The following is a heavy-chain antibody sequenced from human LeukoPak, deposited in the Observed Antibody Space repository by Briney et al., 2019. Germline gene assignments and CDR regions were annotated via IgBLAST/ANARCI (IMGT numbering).Heavy chain of an antibody. Sequence: PSETLSLACDVSGGSISNSNWWSWVRQPPGKGLEWIGEINHSGSTNYNPSLKSRVTISVDTSKNQFSLKLSSVTAADTAVYYCARRKTGSSIAARRTKVNWFDPWGQGTLVTVSS. V-gene: IGHV4-4*02. CDR3: ARRKTGSSIAARRTKVNWFDP. CDR1: GGSISNSNW. CDR2: INHSGST. D-gene: IGHD6-6*01. J-gene: IGHJ5*02.